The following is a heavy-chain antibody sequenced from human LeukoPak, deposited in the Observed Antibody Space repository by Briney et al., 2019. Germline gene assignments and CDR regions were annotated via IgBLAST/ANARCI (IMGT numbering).Heavy chain of an antibody. CDR1: VYTFTSYF. CDR3: ASGYSYGLY. V-gene: IGHV1-46*01. D-gene: IGHD5-18*01. CDR2: INPSGGST. Sequence: GASVKVSCKASVYTFTSYFIHWVRQAPGQGLEWMGIINPSGGSTSYAQNFQGRVTVTRDTSTSTVYMELSSLRSEDTAMYYCASGYSYGLYWGQGTLVTVSS. J-gene: IGHJ4*02.